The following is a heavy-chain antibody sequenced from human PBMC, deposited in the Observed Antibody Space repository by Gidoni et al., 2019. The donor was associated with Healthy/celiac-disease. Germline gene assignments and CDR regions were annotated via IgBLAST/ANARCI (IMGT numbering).Heavy chain of an antibody. CDR1: GGSISSSSYY. CDR2: IYYSGST. Sequence: QLQLQESGPGLVKPSETLSLTCTVSGGSISSSSYYWGWIRQPPGKGLEWIGSIYYSGSTYYNPSLKSRVTISGDTSKNQFSLKLSSVTAADTAVYYCARLGSSSWSLDAFDIWGQGTMVTVSS. D-gene: IGHD6-13*01. CDR3: ARLGSSSWSLDAFDI. J-gene: IGHJ3*02. V-gene: IGHV4-39*01.